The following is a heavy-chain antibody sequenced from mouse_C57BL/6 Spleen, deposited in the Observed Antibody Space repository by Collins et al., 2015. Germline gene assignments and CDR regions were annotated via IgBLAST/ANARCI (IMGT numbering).Heavy chain of an antibody. D-gene: IGHD1-1*01. J-gene: IGHJ4*01. Sequence: QVQLKQSGPGLVQPSQSLSITCTVSGFSLTSYGVHWVRQSPGKGLEWLGVIWSGGSTDYNAAFISRLSISKDNSKSQVFFKMNSLQANDTAIYYCARRGLYGSNPYYYAMDYWGQGTSVTVSS. V-gene: IGHV2-2*02. CDR1: GFSLTSYG. CDR2: IWSGGST. CDR3: ARRGLYGSNPYYYAMDY.